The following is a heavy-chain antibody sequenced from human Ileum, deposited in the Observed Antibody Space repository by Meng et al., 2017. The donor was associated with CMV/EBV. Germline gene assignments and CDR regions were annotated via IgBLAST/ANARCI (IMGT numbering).Heavy chain of an antibody. Sequence: GESLKISCAASIFTFSNYEMNWVRQAPGKGLEWVSYINTTGNTIHYTDSVKGRFTISRDNAKNTLYLQMNSLRAEDTAVYYCARNPVTNRRGSHFDYWGQGTLVTVSS. D-gene: IGHD4-17*01. J-gene: IGHJ4*02. V-gene: IGHV3-48*03. CDR3: ARNPVTNRRGSHFDY. CDR2: INTTGNTI. CDR1: IFTFSNYE.